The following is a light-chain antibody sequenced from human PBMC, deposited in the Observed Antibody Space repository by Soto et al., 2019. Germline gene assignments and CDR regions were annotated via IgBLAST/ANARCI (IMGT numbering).Light chain of an antibody. CDR1: QSVSSSY. CDR3: QQYGSSPWT. CDR2: CAS. J-gene: IGKJ1*01. V-gene: IGKV3-20*01. Sequence: EIVLTQSPGTLSLSPGERATLSCRASQSVSSSYLAWYQQNPGQAPRLLIYCASSRATGIPDRFSGSGSGTDFSLTISRLEPEDFAVYYCQQYGSSPWTFGQGTKVEIK.